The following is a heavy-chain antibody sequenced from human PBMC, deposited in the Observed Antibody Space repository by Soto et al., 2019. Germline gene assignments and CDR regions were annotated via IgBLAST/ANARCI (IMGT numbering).Heavy chain of an antibody. J-gene: IGHJ4*02. V-gene: IGHV1-46*01. CDR3: AREGGGGYSSGWYSPSHFDY. CDR2: INPSGGST. Sequence: GASVKVSCKASGYTFTSYYMHWVRQAPGQGLEWMGIINPSGGSTSYAQKFQGRVPMTRDTSTSTVYMELSSLRSEDAAVYYCAREGGGGYSSGWYSPSHFDYWGQGTLVTVSS. CDR1: GYTFTSYY. D-gene: IGHD6-19*01.